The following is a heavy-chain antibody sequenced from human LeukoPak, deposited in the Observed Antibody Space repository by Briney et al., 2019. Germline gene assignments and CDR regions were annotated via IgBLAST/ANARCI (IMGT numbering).Heavy chain of an antibody. CDR3: ARTSYYYDMDV. CDR2: IDSGGTT. CDR1: GFNFSDYS. J-gene: IGHJ6*02. Sequence: PGGSLKLSCLVSGFNFSDYSMNWVRQAPGKGLEWVSLIDSGGTTYYADSLKGRFTISRHSPNNTLFLQMNNLRPEDTAVYYCARTSYYYDMDVWGPGTTVTVSS. V-gene: IGHV3-53*04.